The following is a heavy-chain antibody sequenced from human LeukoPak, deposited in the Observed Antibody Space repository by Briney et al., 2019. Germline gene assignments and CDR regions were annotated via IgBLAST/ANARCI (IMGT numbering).Heavy chain of an antibody. D-gene: IGHD2-21*02. CDR1: GYSFTTYW. J-gene: IGHJ4*02. V-gene: IGHV5-51*01. Sequence: GESLKLSCKGSGYSFTTYWIAWVRQMPGKGLEWMGIIYPGDSNTRYSPSFQGQVTISADKSISTTYLQWSSLKASDTAMYYCARRDCGGDCYSRGGFDYWGQGSLVTVSS. CDR2: IYPGDSNT. CDR3: ARRDCGGDCYSRGGFDY.